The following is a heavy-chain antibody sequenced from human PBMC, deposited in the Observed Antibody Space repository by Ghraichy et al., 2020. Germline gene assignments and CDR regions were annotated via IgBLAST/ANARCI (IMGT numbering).Heavy chain of an antibody. CDR1: GGSISSTNW. D-gene: IGHD1-14*01. CDR2: IDHSGTT. V-gene: IGHV4-4*02. J-gene: IGHJ4*02. Sequence: SETLSLTCAVSGGSISSTNWWSWVRQPPGKGLEWIGEIDHSGTTNYSPSLKGRVTVSVDKSKSQFSLGLSSMTAADTAVYFCARASWTGFDFWGQGTLVTVFS. CDR3: ARASWTGFDF.